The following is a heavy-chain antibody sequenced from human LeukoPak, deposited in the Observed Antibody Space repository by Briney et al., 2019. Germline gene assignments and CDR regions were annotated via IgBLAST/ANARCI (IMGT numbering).Heavy chain of an antibody. CDR3: AGANSGYYREDSYFDS. CDR2: IYYSGNT. Sequence: SETLSLTCTVSGGSISSDGYYWSWIRQHPGKGLEWIGYIYYSGNTYYNPSLKSRVTISVDTSKNQFSLKLSSVTAADTAVFYCAGANSGYYREDSYFDSWGQGTLVTVSS. V-gene: IGHV4-31*03. D-gene: IGHD5-12*01. J-gene: IGHJ4*02. CDR1: GGSISSDGYY.